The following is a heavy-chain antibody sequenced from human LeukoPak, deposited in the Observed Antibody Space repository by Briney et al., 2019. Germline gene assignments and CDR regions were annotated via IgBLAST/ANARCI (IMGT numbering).Heavy chain of an antibody. J-gene: IGHJ4*02. CDR3: ATYRQVLLPFES. Sequence: GGSLRLSCTVSGFTVSSNSMSWVRQAPGKGLEWVSSIFPSGGEIHYADSVRGRFTISRDNSKSTLSLQMNSLRAEDTAIYYCATYRQVLLPFESWGQGTLVTVSS. V-gene: IGHV3-53*01. CDR1: GFTVSSNS. CDR2: IFPSGGEI. D-gene: IGHD2-8*02.